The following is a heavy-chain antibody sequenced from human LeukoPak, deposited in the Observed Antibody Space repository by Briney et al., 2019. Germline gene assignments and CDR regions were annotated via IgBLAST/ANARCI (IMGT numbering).Heavy chain of an antibody. V-gene: IGHV3-53*01. J-gene: IGHJ4*02. CDR3: ARPDPRTKSSGWWKTWNY. CDR1: GFTVSSNY. CDR2: IYSGGST. Sequence: PGGSLRLSCAASGFTVSSNYMSWVRQAPGKGLEWVSVIYSGGSTYYADSVRGRFTISRDNSKNTLYLQMNSLRAEDTAVYYCARPDPRTKSSGWWKTWNYWGQGTLVTVSS. D-gene: IGHD6-19*01.